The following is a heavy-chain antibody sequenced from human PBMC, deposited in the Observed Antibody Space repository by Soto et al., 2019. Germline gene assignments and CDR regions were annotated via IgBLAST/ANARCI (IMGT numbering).Heavy chain of an antibody. Sequence: QVQLVQSGAEGKKPGASVKVSCKASGYSFTTYAMHWVRQAPGQRLEWMGWINAGNGNTKYSQKLQGRVTITRDKSASTAYMELSSLRSEDTAVYSCPRSAVRPAGGLIGPFDYGGQGTLVTVSS. J-gene: IGHJ4*02. CDR1: GYSFTTYA. V-gene: IGHV1-3*01. CDR3: PRSAVRPAGGLIGPFDY. CDR2: INAGNGNT. D-gene: IGHD3-16*02.